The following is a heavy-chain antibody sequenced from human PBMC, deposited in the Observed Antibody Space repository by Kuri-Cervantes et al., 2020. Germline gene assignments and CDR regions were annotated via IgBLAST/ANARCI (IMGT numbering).Heavy chain of an antibody. Sequence: GSLRLSCTVSGGSISSYYWSWIRQPPGKGLEWIGEINHSGSTNYNPSLKSRVTISVDTSKNQFSLKLSSVTAADTAVYYCARGVGYSYGSRSGWFDPWGQGTLVTVSS. CDR2: INHSGST. D-gene: IGHD5-18*01. CDR3: ARGVGYSYGSRSGWFDP. CDR1: GGSISSYY. V-gene: IGHV4-34*01. J-gene: IGHJ5*02.